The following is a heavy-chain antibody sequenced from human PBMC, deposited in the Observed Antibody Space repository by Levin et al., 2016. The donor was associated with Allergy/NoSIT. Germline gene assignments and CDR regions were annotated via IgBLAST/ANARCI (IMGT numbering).Heavy chain of an antibody. Sequence: SETLSLTCTVSGGSISSSSYYWGWIRQPPGKGLEWIGTIYYSGSTYYNPSLKSRVTISVDTSKNQFSLKLNSVTAADTAVYYCASTGYSSRWQEYYFDYWGQGTPVTVSS. CDR3: ASTGYSSRWQEYYFDY. J-gene: IGHJ4*02. V-gene: IGHV4-39*01. D-gene: IGHD6-13*01. CDR1: GGSISSSSYY. CDR2: IYYSGST.